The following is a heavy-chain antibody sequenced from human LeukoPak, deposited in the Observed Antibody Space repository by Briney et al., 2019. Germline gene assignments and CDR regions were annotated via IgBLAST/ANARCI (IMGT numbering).Heavy chain of an antibody. CDR3: ARDQATRGDYYGSGSPAFFDY. Sequence: SETLSLTCTVSGGSISSYYWSWIRQPPGKGLEWIGYIYYSGSTNYNPSLKSRVTISVDTSKNQFSLKLSSVTAADTAVYYCARDQATRGDYYGSGSPAFFDYWGQGSLVTVSS. CDR2: IYYSGST. D-gene: IGHD3-10*01. J-gene: IGHJ4*02. V-gene: IGHV4-59*12. CDR1: GGSISSYY.